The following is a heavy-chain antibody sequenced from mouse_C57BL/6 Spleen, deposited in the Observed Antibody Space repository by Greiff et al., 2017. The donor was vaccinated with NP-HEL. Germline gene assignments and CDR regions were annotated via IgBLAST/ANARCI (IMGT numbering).Heavy chain of an antibody. J-gene: IGHJ4*01. CDR1: GYSITSGYY. CDR3: AREANWDDYYAMDY. V-gene: IGHV3-6*01. Sequence: ESGPGLVKPSQSLSLTCSVTGYSITSGYYWNWIRQFPGNKLEWMGYISYDGSNNYNPSLKNRISITRDTSKNQFFLKLNSVTTEDTATYYCAREANWDDYYAMDYWGQGTSVTVSS. CDR2: ISYDGSN. D-gene: IGHD4-1*01.